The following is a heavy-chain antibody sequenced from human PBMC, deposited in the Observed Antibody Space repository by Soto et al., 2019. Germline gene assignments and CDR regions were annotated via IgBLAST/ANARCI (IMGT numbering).Heavy chain of an antibody. Sequence: ASVKVSCKASGGTFSSYAISWVRQAPGQGLEWMGGIIPIIGTANYAQKLQGRVTMTTDTSTSTAYMELRSLRSDDTAVYYCATYGTSIAARHFDYWGQGTLVTVSS. CDR2: IIPIIGTA. D-gene: IGHD6-6*01. CDR3: ATYGTSIAARHFDY. V-gene: IGHV1-69*05. CDR1: GGTFSSYA. J-gene: IGHJ4*02.